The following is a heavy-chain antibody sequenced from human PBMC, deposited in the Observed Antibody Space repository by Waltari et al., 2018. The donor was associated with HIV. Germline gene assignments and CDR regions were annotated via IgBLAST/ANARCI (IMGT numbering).Heavy chain of an antibody. J-gene: IGHJ3*01. CDR2: VYYSGNT. Sequence: RIGSVYYSGNTYYNAALRSRVTISVDTSKSQFSLRLNSVTAADTAVYYCARHDWRGSDGYDVWGRGTVVTVSS. D-gene: IGHD3-3*01. CDR3: ARHDWRGSDGYDV. V-gene: IGHV4-39*01.